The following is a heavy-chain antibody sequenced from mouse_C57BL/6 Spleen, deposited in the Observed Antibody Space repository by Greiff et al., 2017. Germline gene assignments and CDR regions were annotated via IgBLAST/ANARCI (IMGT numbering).Heavy chain of an antibody. D-gene: IGHD1-1*01. CDR1: GYTFTSYW. V-gene: IGHV1-55*01. CDR3: ARMGAYGGPPLYFDG. CDR2: IYPGSGST. Sequence: QVQLQQPGAELVKPGASVKMSCKASGYTFTSYWITWVKQRPGQGLEWIGDIYPGSGSTNYNEKFKSKATLTVDTSASTAYMQRRSLSSADSAVYYYARMGAYGGPPLYFDGWGTGTTVTVAS. J-gene: IGHJ1*03.